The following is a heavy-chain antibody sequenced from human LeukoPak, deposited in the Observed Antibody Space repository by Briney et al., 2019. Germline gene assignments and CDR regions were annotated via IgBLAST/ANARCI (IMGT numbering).Heavy chain of an antibody. CDR3: GRDLVSRQEVDQP. V-gene: IGHV1-2*02. CDR2: VNPNTGGT. J-gene: IGHJ5*02. Sequence: GASVKVSCKASGYTFTAYYIHWIRQAPGQGLEWMGWVNPNTGGTYYAQKFQDRVTMTRGASITTAYMELNRLTSDDTAVYYCGRDLVSRQEVDQPWGQGTLVTVSS. D-gene: IGHD6-13*01. CDR1: GYTFTAYY.